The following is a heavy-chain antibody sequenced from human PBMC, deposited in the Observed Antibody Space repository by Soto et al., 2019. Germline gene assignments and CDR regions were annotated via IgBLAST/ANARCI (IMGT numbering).Heavy chain of an antibody. CDR3: ARGRKDDFWSGYYPNYYYYYMDV. CDR1: GYTFTRSD. Sequence: QVQLVQSGAEVKKPGASVKVSCKASGYTFTRSDINWVRQATGQGLEWMGWMNPNSGNTGYAQKFQGRVTMTRNTSISTAYMELSSLRSEDTAVYYCARGRKDDFWSGYYPNYYYYYMDVWGKGTTVTVSS. D-gene: IGHD3-3*01. CDR2: MNPNSGNT. J-gene: IGHJ6*03. V-gene: IGHV1-8*01.